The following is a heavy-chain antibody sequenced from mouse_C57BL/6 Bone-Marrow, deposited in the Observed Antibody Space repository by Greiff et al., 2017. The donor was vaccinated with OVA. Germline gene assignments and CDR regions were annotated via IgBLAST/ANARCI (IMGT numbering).Heavy chain of an antibody. J-gene: IGHJ3*01. CDR1: GFTFSDYG. D-gene: IGHD1-1*01. Sequence: EVQGVESGGGLVKPGGSLKLSCAASGFTFSDYGMHWVRQAPEKGLEWVAYISSGSSTIYYADTVKGRFTISRDNAKNTLFLQMTSLRSEDTAMYYCARKITTVVAPQFAYWGQGTLVTVSA. CDR2: ISSGSSTI. V-gene: IGHV5-17*01. CDR3: ARKITTVVAPQFAY.